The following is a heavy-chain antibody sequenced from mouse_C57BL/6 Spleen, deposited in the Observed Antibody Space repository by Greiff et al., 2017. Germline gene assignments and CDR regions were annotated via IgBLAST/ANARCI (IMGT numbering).Heavy chain of an antibody. CDR2: ISDGGSDT. Sequence: EVNVVESGGGLVKPGGSLKLSCAASGFTFSSYAMSWVRQTPDKRLEWVATISDGGSDTYYPGNVKGRFTISRDNAKNNLYLQMSHLKSEDTDMYYCASGKDYYYGSTYGYFDVWGTGTTVTVSS. V-gene: IGHV5-4*03. CDR1: GFTFSSYA. D-gene: IGHD1-1*01. J-gene: IGHJ1*03. CDR3: ASGKDYYYGSTYGYFDV.